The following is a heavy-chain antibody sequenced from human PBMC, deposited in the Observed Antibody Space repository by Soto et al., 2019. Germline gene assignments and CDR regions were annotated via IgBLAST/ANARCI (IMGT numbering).Heavy chain of an antibody. V-gene: IGHV4-31*03. Sequence: PSEALSPTCSLSAASIRSGGYDGNRIRQHPGKGLEWIGYIYYSGTTYYNPCLKCRVTISVDTSKNQFSLRLSSVTAADTAVYYCAASCVGCGGFNYYGMDVWGQGTTVT. J-gene: IGHJ6*02. D-gene: IGHD2-21*01. CDR1: AASIRSGGYD. CDR3: AASCVGCGGFNYYGMDV. CDR2: IYYSGTT.